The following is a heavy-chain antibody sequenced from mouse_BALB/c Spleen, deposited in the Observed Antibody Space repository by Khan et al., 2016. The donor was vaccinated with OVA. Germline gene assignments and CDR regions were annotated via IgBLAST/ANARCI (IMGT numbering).Heavy chain of an antibody. CDR2: INTNTGEP. CDR1: GYTFTNYG. CDR3: ASHYYGPWFAY. J-gene: IGHJ3*01. Sequence: QVQLKQSGPELKKPGETIKISCKASGYTFTNYGMNWVKQAPGKGLKWMGWINTNTGEPTYTEDFKGRFAFSFETSASTAYLQINDLKNGDTATYFCASHYYGPWFAYWGQGTLVTVSA. V-gene: IGHV9-3*02. D-gene: IGHD1-2*01.